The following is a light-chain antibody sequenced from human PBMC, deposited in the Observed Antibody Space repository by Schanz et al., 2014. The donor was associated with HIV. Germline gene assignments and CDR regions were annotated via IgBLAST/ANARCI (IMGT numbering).Light chain of an antibody. CDR2: GAS. Sequence: EIVLTQSPGTLSLSPGERVTLSCRASQNVISNYLAWYQQKPGQAPRLLLFGASRRATGIPDRFSGSGSGTDFSLTISRLEPEDFAVYYCQQYGSSRTFGQGTKVEIK. CDR1: QNVISNY. CDR3: QQYGSSRT. V-gene: IGKV3-20*01. J-gene: IGKJ1*01.